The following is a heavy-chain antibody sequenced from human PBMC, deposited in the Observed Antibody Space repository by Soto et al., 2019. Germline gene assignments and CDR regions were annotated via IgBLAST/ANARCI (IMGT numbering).Heavy chain of an antibody. CDR3: ARDRGPSSGYYPYWFDP. V-gene: IGHV1-69*12. CDR1: GGTFSSYA. Sequence: QVQLVQSGAEVKKPGSSVKVSCKASGGTFSSYAISWVRQAPGQGLEWMGEIIPIFGTANDAQKFRGRVTITADESTSIAYMELSSLRSEDTAVYYCARDRGPSSGYYPYWFDPWGQGTLVTFSS. CDR2: IIPIFGTA. J-gene: IGHJ5*02. D-gene: IGHD3-22*01.